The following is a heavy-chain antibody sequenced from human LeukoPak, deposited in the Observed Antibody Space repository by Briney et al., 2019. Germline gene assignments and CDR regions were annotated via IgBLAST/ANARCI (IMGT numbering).Heavy chain of an antibody. Sequence: SVKASCKASGGTFSSYAISWVRQAPGQGLEWMGRIIPILGIANYAQKFQGRVTITADKSTSTAYMELSSLRSEDTAVYYCARSLTVTTLEPIDYWGQGTLVTVSS. CDR1: GGTFSSYA. CDR2: IIPILGIA. CDR3: ARSLTVTTLEPIDY. J-gene: IGHJ4*02. D-gene: IGHD4-17*01. V-gene: IGHV1-69*04.